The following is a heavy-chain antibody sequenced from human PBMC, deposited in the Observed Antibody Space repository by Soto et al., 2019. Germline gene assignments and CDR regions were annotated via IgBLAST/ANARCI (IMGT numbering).Heavy chain of an antibody. J-gene: IGHJ3*02. Sequence: QVQLVQSGAEVKKPGSSVKVSCKASGGTFSSYAISWVRQAPGQGLEWMGGIIPIFGTANYAQKFQGRVTITADESTSTADMELSSLRSEDTAVYYCARGTRYYDSKAFDIWGQGTIVTVSS. CDR2: IIPIFGTA. CDR1: GGTFSSYA. V-gene: IGHV1-69*12. CDR3: ARGTRYYDSKAFDI. D-gene: IGHD3-22*01.